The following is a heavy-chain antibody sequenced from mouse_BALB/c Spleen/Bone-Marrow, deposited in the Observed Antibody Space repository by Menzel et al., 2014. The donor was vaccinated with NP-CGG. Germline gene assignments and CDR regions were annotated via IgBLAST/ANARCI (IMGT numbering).Heavy chain of an antibody. J-gene: IGHJ2*01. V-gene: IGHV5-17*02. CDR2: ISSGSSTI. Sequence: EVKLMESGGGLVQPGGSRKLSCAASGFTFSSFGMHWVRQAPEKGLEWVAYISSGSSTIYYADTVMDRFTISRDNPKNTLFLQMTSLRSEDTAMYYCARSGSSSGYFDYWGQGTTLTVSS. D-gene: IGHD1-1*01. CDR3: ARSGSSSGYFDY. CDR1: GFTFSSFG.